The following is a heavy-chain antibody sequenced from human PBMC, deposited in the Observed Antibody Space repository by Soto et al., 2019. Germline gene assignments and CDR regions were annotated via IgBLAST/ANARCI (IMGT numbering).Heavy chain of an antibody. J-gene: IGHJ6*02. Sequence: SENLSLTCTVSGGSISSYYWSWILQPPGKGLEWIGYIYYSGSTNYNPSLKSRVTISVDTSKNQFSLKLSSVTAADKAVNYCERGIVVGYYGMDVWGQGTTVTVSS. CDR3: ERGIVVGYYGMDV. D-gene: IGHD2-21*01. V-gene: IGHV4-59*01. CDR2: IYYSGST. CDR1: GGSISSYY.